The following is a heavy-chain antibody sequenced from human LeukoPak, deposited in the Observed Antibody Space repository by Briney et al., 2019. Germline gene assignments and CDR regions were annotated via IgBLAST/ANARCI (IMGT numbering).Heavy chain of an antibody. V-gene: IGHV3-23*01. CDR1: GFTFRSYP. Sequence: GGSLRLSCAASGFTFRSYPMTWVRQAPGKGLEWVSAISGSGGSTYYADSVKGRFTISRDNSKNTLYLQMNSLRAEDTAVYYCARDHGSGSYYPDYWGQGTLVTVSS. D-gene: IGHD3-10*01. CDR2: ISGSGGST. J-gene: IGHJ4*02. CDR3: ARDHGSGSYYPDY.